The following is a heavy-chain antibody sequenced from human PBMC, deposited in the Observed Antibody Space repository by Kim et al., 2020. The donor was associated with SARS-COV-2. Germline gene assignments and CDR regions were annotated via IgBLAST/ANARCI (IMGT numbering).Heavy chain of an antibody. J-gene: IGHJ3*02. Sequence: GESLKISCKGFGYSFTSYWIGWVRQMPGKGLQWMGIIYPGDSETRYSPSFQGQVTISADKSISTTYLPWSSLMASDTAICYCASQLPSYKSSWQNAFNIWXXGTMXTVSS. V-gene: IGHV5-51*01. CDR2: IYPGDSET. D-gene: IGHD6-13*01. CDR3: ASQLPSYKSSWQNAFNI. CDR1: GYSFTSYW.